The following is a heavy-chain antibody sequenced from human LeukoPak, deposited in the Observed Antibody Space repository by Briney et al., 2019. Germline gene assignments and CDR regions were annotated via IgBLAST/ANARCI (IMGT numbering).Heavy chain of an antibody. CDR3: ACSQGGDDFWSGYPDY. J-gene: IGHJ4*02. CDR2: IRFDGSSK. D-gene: IGHD3-3*01. Sequence: PGGSLRLSCGASGFTFSSCGMHWIRQAPGKGLEWVAFIRFDGSSKYVDSVKGRFTISRDNSKNTLYLQMNSLRVEDTAVYYCACSQGGDDFWSGYPDYWGQGTLVTVSS. CDR1: GFTFSSCG. V-gene: IGHV3-30*02.